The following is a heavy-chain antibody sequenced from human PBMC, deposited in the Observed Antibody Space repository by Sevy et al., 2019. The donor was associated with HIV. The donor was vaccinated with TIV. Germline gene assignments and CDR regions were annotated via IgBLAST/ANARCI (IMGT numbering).Heavy chain of an antibody. Sequence: GGSLRLSCAASGFTFSSYWMHWVRQAPGKGLVWVSRINSDGSSTSYADSVKGRFTISRDNAKNTLYLQMNSLRAEDTAVYYCARERPGRPYYYDILTGYPSYAFDIWGQGTMVTVSS. J-gene: IGHJ3*02. D-gene: IGHD3-9*01. CDR3: ARERPGRPYYYDILTGYPSYAFDI. CDR2: INSDGSST. V-gene: IGHV3-74*01. CDR1: GFTFSSYW.